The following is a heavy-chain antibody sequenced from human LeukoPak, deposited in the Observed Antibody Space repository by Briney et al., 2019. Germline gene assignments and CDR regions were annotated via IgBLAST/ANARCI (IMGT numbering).Heavy chain of an antibody. CDR3: ARGGITMVRVSREVGYYYGMDV. CDR1: GGTFSSYA. V-gene: IGHV1-69*13. J-gene: IGHJ6*04. D-gene: IGHD3-10*01. Sequence: SVKVSCKASGGTFSSYAISWARQAPGQGLEWMGGIIPIFGTANYAQKFQGRVTITADESTSTAYMELSSLRSEDTAVYYCARGGITMVRVSREVGYYYGMDVWGKGTTVTVSS. CDR2: IIPIFGTA.